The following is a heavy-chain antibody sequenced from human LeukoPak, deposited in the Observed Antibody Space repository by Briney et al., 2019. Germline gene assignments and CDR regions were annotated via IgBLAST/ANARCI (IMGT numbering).Heavy chain of an antibody. V-gene: IGHV3-30*02. D-gene: IGHD3-10*01. Sequence: GGSLRLSCAASGFTFSSYGMYWVRQAPGKGLEWVAFIRYDGSNKYYADSVKGRFTVSRDNSKNTLYLQMKSLRAEDTAVYYCAKDVDTMVRSLDAFDIWGQGTMVTVSS. CDR3: AKDVDTMVRSLDAFDI. CDR2: IRYDGSNK. J-gene: IGHJ3*02. CDR1: GFTFSSYG.